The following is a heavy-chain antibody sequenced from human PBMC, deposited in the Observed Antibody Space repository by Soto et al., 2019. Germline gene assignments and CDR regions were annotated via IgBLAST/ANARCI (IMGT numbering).Heavy chain of an antibody. CDR1: GGSFSGYY. CDR2: INHSGST. V-gene: IGHV4-34*01. CDR3: ASDHCSSTSCYHYYFDY. D-gene: IGHD2-2*01. Sequence: NPSETLSLTCAVYGGSFSGYYWSWIRQPPGKGLEWIGEINHSGSTNYNPSLKSRVTISVDTSKNQFSLKLSSVTAADTAVYYCASDHCSSTSCYHYYFDYWGQGTLVTVSS. J-gene: IGHJ4*02.